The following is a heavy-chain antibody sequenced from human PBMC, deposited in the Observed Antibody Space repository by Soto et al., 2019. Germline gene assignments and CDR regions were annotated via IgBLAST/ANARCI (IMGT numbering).Heavy chain of an antibody. V-gene: IGHV1-46*01. Sequence: ASVKVSCKASGYTFTSYYMHWVRQAPGQGLEWMGIINPSGGSTSYAQKFQGRVTMTRDTSTSTVYMELSSLRSEDTAVYYCASSIYDFSSGYPGYYYYGMDVWGQGNTVAVSS. CDR2: INPSGGST. D-gene: IGHD3-3*01. CDR3: ASSIYDFSSGYPGYYYYGMDV. J-gene: IGHJ6*02. CDR1: GYTFTSYY.